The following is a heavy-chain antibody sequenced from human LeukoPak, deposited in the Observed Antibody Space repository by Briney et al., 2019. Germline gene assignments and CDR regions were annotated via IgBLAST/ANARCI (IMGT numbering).Heavy chain of an antibody. CDR1: GGSISSYY. V-gene: IGHV4-59*07. J-gene: IGHJ3*02. D-gene: IGHD7-27*01. CDR2: IYYSGST. Sequence: SDTLSLTCTVSGGSISSYYWSWIRQPPGKGLEWIGYIYYSGSTNYNPSLKSRVTISVDTSKNQFSLKLSSVTAADTAVYYCARTITREVAFDIWGQGTMVTVSS. CDR3: ARTITREVAFDI.